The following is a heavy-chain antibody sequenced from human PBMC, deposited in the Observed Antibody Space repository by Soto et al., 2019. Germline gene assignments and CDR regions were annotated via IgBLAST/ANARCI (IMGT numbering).Heavy chain of an antibody. D-gene: IGHD2-2*01. CDR1: GYTFSDYY. Sequence: QEQLVQSESDVKKPGASVTVSCKASGYTFSDYYIHWVRQAPGQGLEWMGWIDPGNGGTKYAQKFQDRFSMTTDTSTSTASMELRRLRSDDTAVFFCARVRYRNVIHAWGQGTLVTVSS. V-gene: IGHV1-2*02. J-gene: IGHJ4*02. CDR2: IDPGNGGT. CDR3: ARVRYRNVIHA.